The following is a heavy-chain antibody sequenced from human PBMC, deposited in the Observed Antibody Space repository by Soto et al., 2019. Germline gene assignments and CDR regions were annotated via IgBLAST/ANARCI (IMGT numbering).Heavy chain of an antibody. CDR2: INHSGST. D-gene: IGHD3-3*01. CDR3: GRGRRFLEWLGFDY. CDR1: GGSFSGYY. Sequence: SETLSLTCAVYGGSFSGYYWSWIRQPPGKGLEWIGEINHSGSTNYNPSLKSRVTISVDTSKNQFSLKLSSVTAADTAVYYCGRGRRFLEWLGFDYCGQGTLVTVSS. J-gene: IGHJ4*02. V-gene: IGHV4-34*01.